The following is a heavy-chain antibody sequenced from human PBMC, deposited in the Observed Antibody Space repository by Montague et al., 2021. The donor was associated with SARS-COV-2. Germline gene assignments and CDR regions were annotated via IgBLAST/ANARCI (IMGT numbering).Heavy chain of an antibody. Sequence: SLRLSCAASGFTFSNYVMNWVRQAPGKGPEWISYISTSAYTTSYAGSVKGRVTISRDNGKNSPYLQMNSLRVEDTAVYYCTGDYVSIVGDGFDIWGQGTMVTVSS. V-gene: IGHV3-48*03. J-gene: IGHJ3*02. CDR3: TGDYVSIVGDGFDI. CDR2: ISTSAYTT. CDR1: GFTFSNYV. D-gene: IGHD3-16*02.